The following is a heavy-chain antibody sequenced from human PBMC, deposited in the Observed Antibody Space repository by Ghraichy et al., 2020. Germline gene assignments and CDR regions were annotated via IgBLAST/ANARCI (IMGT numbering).Heavy chain of an antibody. CDR2: IYYSGST. Sequence: SETLSLTCTVSGGSISSTSYYWGWIRQPPGQGLEWIGNIYYSGSTYYNPSLKSRVTISVDTSKNQFSLKLTSVTAADTAIYFCASGDFYYLDYWGQGSLVTVSS. CDR1: GGSISSTSYY. J-gene: IGHJ4*02. V-gene: IGHV4-39*01. CDR3: ASGDFYYLDY. D-gene: IGHD4-17*01.